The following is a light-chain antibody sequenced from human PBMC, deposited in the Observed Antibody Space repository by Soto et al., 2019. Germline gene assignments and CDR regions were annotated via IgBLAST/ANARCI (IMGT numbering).Light chain of an antibody. J-gene: IGKJ5*01. CDR2: GAS. CDR1: QSISSY. V-gene: IGKV1-39*01. CDR3: QQSYTSPTT. Sequence: DIQMTQSPSSLSASVGDRVTITCRASQSISSYLNWYQQKPGKAPKFLIYGASTLQSGVPSRFTGSGSGTDFTLTVNSLQAEDFATYYCQQSYTSPTTFGQGTRLEI.